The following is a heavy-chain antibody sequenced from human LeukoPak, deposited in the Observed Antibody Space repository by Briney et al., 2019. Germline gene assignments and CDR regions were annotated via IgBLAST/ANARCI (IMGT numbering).Heavy chain of an antibody. J-gene: IGHJ4*02. CDR2: ISAYNDNT. V-gene: IGHV1-18*01. CDR1: GYTFTSYG. D-gene: IGHD3-16*01. CDR3: ARDLASGPPDY. Sequence: GASVKVSCKASGYTFTSYGISWVRQAPGQGLEWMGWISAYNDNTNYAQKLQGRVIMTTDTSTSTAYMELRSLRSDDTAVYYCARDLASGPPDYWGQGTLVTVSS.